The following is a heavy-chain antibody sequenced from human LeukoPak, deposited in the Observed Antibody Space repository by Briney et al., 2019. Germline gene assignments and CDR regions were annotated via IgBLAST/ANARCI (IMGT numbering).Heavy chain of an antibody. Sequence: SETLSLTCTVSGGSISSGSYYWSWIRQPAGKGLEWIGRIYTSGSTNYNPSLKSRVTISVDTSKNQFSLKLSSVTAADTAVYYCARDFPGYSSSWRGMDVWGQGTTVTVSS. D-gene: IGHD6-13*01. CDR1: GGSISSGSYY. J-gene: IGHJ6*02. CDR2: IYTSGST. CDR3: ARDFPGYSSSWRGMDV. V-gene: IGHV4-61*02.